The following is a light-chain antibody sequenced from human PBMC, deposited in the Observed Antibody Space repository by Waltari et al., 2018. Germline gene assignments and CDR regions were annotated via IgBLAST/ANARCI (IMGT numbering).Light chain of an antibody. J-gene: IGKJ3*01. Sequence: DIQMTQSPSSVSASVGDRVTITCRASQGISSWLAWYHPSGPELARQKPGTAPKLLIYAASDLQSGVPSRFSGGGSGTDFTLSISTLQPEDFATYYCQQANSFPLTFGPGTKVEIK. CDR1: QGISSW. CDR2: AAS. CDR3: QQANSFPLT. V-gene: IGKV1D-12*01.